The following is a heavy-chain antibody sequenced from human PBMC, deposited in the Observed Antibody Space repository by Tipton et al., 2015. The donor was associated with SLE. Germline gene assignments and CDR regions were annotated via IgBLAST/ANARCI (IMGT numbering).Heavy chain of an antibody. Sequence: TLSLTCTVSGGSISSSSYYWGWIRQPPGKGLEWIGSIYYSGSTYYNPSLKSRVTISVDTSKNQFSLKLSSVTAADTAVYYCARVGEAYYWGQGTLVTVSS. J-gene: IGHJ4*02. CDR2: IYYSGST. CDR3: ARVGEAYY. V-gene: IGHV4-39*07. D-gene: IGHD3-10*01. CDR1: GGSISSSSYY.